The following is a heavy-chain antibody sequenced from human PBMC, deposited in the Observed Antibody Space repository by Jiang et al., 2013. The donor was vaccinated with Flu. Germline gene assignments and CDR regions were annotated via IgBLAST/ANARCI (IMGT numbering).Heavy chain of an antibody. CDR2: IYPGDSGT. CDR1: GYTFTGYW. Sequence: GAEVKKPGESLKISCKGSGYTFTGYWIGWVRQMPGKGLERMGIIYPGDSGTRYSPSFQGQVTMSADKSISTAYLQWSSLKASDTAVYYCARQLASPGNYFDYWGQGTLVTVSS. CDR3: ARQLASPGNYFDY. J-gene: IGHJ4*02. V-gene: IGHV5-51*01. D-gene: IGHD1-14*01.